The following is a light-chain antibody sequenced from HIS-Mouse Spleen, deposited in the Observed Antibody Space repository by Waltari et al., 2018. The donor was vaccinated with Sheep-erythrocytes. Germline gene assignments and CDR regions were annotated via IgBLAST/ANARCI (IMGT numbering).Light chain of an antibody. Sequence: QSALTQPASVSGSPGQSITIPCTGTSRDVGSYNLVPWYQQHPGKAPKLMNYEGSKRPSGVSNRFSGSKSGNTASLTISGLQAEDEADYYCCSYAGSSTPWVFGGGTKLTVL. J-gene: IGLJ3*02. CDR3: CSYAGSSTPWV. CDR2: EGS. V-gene: IGLV2-23*01. CDR1: SRDVGSYNL.